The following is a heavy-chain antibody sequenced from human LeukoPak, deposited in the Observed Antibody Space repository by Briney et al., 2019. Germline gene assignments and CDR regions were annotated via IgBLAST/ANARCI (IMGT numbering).Heavy chain of an antibody. CDR1: GFTFSSHW. J-gene: IGHJ5*02. D-gene: IGHD3-16*02. CDR3: ARDGDDYVWGNYRNSNWLDP. CDR2: IWFDGSNK. Sequence: GGSLRLSCAASGFTFSSHWMTWVRQAPGKGLEWVAVIWFDGSNKYYVDSVKGRFTISRDNSKNTLYLQMNSLRAEDTAVYYCARDGDDYVWGNYRNSNWLDPWGQGTLVTVSS. V-gene: IGHV3-33*08.